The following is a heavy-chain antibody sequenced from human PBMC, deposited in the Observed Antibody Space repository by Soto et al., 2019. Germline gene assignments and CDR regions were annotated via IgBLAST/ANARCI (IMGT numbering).Heavy chain of an antibody. J-gene: IGHJ4*02. V-gene: IGHV4-30-4*01. CDR3: ATMGTPVTGLYYFDY. CDR2: ISYSGTT. D-gene: IGHD4-17*01. Sequence: QVQLQESGPGLVKPSQTLSLTCTVSGGSISSGNYYWSWIRQPPGKGLEWIGFISYSGTTHYSASLRSRVSISVDTSKNQFSLDLSSVTAADTAVYYCATMGTPVTGLYYFDYLGQGTLVTVSS. CDR1: GGSISSGNYY.